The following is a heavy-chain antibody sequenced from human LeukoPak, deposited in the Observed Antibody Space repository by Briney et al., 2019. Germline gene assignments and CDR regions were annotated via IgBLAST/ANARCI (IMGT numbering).Heavy chain of an antibody. Sequence: GGSLRLSCAASGFTVSTNYMSWVRQAPGKGLEWVAVMYNDANHGSTYYADSVKGRFTTSRDNFKNTLYLQMNTLRAEDTAVYYCARENGYCSTTGCPSGYWGRGTLVTVSS. V-gene: IGHV3-66*01. J-gene: IGHJ4*02. CDR3: ARENGYCSTTGCPSGY. CDR1: GFTVSTNY. CDR2: MYNDANHGST. D-gene: IGHD2-2*03.